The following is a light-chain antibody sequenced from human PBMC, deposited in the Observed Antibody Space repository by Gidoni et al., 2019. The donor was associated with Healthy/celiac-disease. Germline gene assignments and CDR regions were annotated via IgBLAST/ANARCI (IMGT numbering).Light chain of an antibody. CDR3: QQANSFPLT. CDR2: AAS. CDR1: QGISSR. V-gene: IGKV1-12*01. J-gene: IGKJ4*01. Sequence: DLQMTQSPSTVSASVGDRVTITCRASQGISSRLAWYQQKPGKAPKLLIYAASSLQSGVPARFSGSGSGTDFTLTISSLQPEDFATYYCQQANSFPLTFGEGTKVEIK.